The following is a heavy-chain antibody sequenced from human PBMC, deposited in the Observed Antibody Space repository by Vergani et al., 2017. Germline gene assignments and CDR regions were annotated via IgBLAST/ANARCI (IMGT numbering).Heavy chain of an antibody. CDR2: VFRNGNV. CDR1: GASIVSFY. D-gene: IGHD4-23*01. J-gene: IGHJ2*01. CDR3: ARDFGGEWYFDL. V-gene: IGHV4-4*08. Sequence: VLLQEPGPGLVRPSETLSHKCSVSGASIVSFYWSGLRQSPGEGLEWIGYVFRNGNVNYNPSFNFRVAIDTSNNELSLRVTSVTAADTAVYYCARDFGGEWYFDLWGRGATVTVSS.